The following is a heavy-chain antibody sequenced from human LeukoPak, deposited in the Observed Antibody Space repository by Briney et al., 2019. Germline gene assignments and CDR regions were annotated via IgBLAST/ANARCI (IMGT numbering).Heavy chain of an antibody. Sequence: SETLSLTCTVSGDSISSYYWSWIRQPPGKGLEWIGYIYYSGSTNYNPSLKSRVTISVDTSKNQISLKLTSVTAADTAVYYCARDCSGWYKNWFDPWGQGTLVTVSS. J-gene: IGHJ5*02. D-gene: IGHD6-19*01. CDR1: GDSISSYY. V-gene: IGHV4-59*01. CDR2: IYYSGST. CDR3: ARDCSGWYKNWFDP.